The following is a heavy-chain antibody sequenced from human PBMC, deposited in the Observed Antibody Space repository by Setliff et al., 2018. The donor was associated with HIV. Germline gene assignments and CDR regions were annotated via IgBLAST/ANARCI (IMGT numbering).Heavy chain of an antibody. V-gene: IGHV4-39*07. CDR2: MSYSGST. D-gene: IGHD3-22*01. CDR1: GDSISSGPYY. CDR3: ARNPHYFDRSGSYSWFYFDF. Sequence: PSETLSLTCSVSGDSISSGPYYWAWIRQPPGKGLEWIGSMSYSGSTIYNSSLKTRVTISIDTSKKHFSLRLSSVSAADTAVYYCARNPHYFDRSGSYSWFYFDFWGQGALVTVSS. J-gene: IGHJ4*02.